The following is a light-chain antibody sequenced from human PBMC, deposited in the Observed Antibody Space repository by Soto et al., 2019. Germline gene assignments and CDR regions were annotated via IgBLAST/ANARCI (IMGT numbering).Light chain of an antibody. Sequence: EIVLIQSPATLSLSPGERATLSCRASQSVSSYLAWYQQKPGQAPRLLIYDASNRATGIPARFSGSGSGTDFTLTISSLEPDDFAVYYCQQRSNWPLFGGGTKVEIK. CDR1: QSVSSY. CDR2: DAS. CDR3: QQRSNWPL. J-gene: IGKJ4*01. V-gene: IGKV3-11*01.